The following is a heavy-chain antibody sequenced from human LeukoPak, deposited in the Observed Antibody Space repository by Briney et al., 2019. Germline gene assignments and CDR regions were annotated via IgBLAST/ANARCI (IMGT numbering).Heavy chain of an antibody. V-gene: IGHV4-34*01. Sequence: SETLSLTCAVYAGSFSGYYWSWIRQPPGKGLEWIGEINHSGSTNYNPSLKSRVTISVDTSKNQFSLKLSSVTAADTAVYYCARSRQWLVLRGWFDPWGQGTLVTVSS. CDR3: ARSRQWLVLRGWFDP. J-gene: IGHJ5*02. D-gene: IGHD6-19*01. CDR2: INHSGST. CDR1: AGSFSGYY.